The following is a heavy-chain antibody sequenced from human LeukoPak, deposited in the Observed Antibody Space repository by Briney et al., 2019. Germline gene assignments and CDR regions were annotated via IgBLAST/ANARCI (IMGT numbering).Heavy chain of an antibody. V-gene: IGHV3-53*01. CDR3: ASVSNQYYFDY. D-gene: IGHD5/OR15-5a*01. J-gene: IGHJ4*02. Sequence: GGSLRLSCAASGFTVSCNYMSWVRQAPGRGLEWVSVIYSGGSTYYADSVKGRFTISRDNSKNTLYLQMNSLRAEDTAVYYCASVSNQYYFDYWGQGTLVTVSS. CDR2: IYSGGST. CDR1: GFTVSCNY.